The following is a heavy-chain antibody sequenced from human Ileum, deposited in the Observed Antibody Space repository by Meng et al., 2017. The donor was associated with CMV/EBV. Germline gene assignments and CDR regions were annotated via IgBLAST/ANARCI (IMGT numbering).Heavy chain of an antibody. Sequence: GESLKISCAASGFTFSDYWMSWVRQAPGKGLEWVANMKEEGGEKHYVDSVKGRFIISRDNAKNSLYLQINSLRGEDSAVYYCAREVMGMAVWGQGNTVNGYS. CDR3: AREVMGMAV. J-gene: IGHJ6*01. D-gene: IGHD3-16*01. V-gene: IGHV3-7*01. CDR1: GFTFSDYW. CDR2: MKEEGGEK.